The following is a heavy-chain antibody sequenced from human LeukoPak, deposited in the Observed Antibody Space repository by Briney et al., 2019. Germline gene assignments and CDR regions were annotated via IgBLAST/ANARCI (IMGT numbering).Heavy chain of an antibody. V-gene: IGHV4-39*02. CDR3: ARETPAVRNNCFDP. CDR1: GGSIGSSIYY. CDR2: ISYSGST. J-gene: IGHJ5*02. Sequence: SETLSLTCTASGGSIGSSIYYWGWVRQPPGKGLEWVGSISYSGSTYYNTSLKSRVTISIDTSKNQFSLKVTSVTAADTAVYYCARETPAVRNNCFDPWGQGTLVTVSS. D-gene: IGHD2-2*01.